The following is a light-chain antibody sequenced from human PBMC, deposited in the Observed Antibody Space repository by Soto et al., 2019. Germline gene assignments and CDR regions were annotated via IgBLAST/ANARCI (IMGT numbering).Light chain of an antibody. V-gene: IGKV3-11*01. Sequence: EIVLTQSPATLSLSPGERATLSCRASQSVSSYLAWYQQKPGQAPRLLIYDASNRATGIPARFSGSGSGTDFTLTISSLVPEDLAVYYCQQRSNWPLTFGPGTKVDIK. J-gene: IGKJ3*01. CDR3: QQRSNWPLT. CDR1: QSVSSY. CDR2: DAS.